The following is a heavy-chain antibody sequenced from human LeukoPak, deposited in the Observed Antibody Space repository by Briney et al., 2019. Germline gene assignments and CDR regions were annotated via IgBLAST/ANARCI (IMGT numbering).Heavy chain of an antibody. CDR1: GGTFSSYA. D-gene: IGHD3-3*01. V-gene: IGHV1-69*13. CDR3: ARELESDFWSGYYVGGFDY. CDR2: IIPIFGTA. Sequence: ASVKVSCKASGGTFSSYAISWVRQAPGQGLEWMGGIIPIFGTANYAQKFQGRVTITADESTSTAYMELSSPRSEDTAVYYCARELESDFWSGYYVGGFDYWGQGTLVTVSS. J-gene: IGHJ4*02.